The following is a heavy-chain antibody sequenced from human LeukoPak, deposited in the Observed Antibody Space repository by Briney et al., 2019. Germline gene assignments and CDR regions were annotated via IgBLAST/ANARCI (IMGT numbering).Heavy chain of an antibody. CDR2: INPYSGAT. D-gene: IGHD3-22*01. CDR1: GYTFTDHY. CDR3: ARDYPDSIGSSYMDV. V-gene: IGHV1-2*02. J-gene: IGHJ6*03. Sequence: ASVKVSCKASGYTFTDHYMHWVRQAPGQGLEWMGWINPYSGATLYAQSFQGRVTLTRDTSISTAYMDLSRLRSDDMAVYYCARDYPDSIGSSYMDVWAKGTTVTVSS.